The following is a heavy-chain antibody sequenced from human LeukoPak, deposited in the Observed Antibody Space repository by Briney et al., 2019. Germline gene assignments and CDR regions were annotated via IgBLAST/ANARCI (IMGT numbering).Heavy chain of an antibody. Sequence: GGSLRLSCAASGFTFSNYGMHWVRQAPGKGLEWVAVISYDGSNKYYADSVKGRFTISRDNSKDTLYLQMNSLRAEDTAVYYCAKDSRYYDFWSGYGILYYYYYMDVWGKGTTVTVSS. CDR1: GFTFSNYG. J-gene: IGHJ6*03. CDR3: AKDSRYYDFWSGYGILYYYYYMDV. CDR2: ISYDGSNK. V-gene: IGHV3-30*18. D-gene: IGHD3-3*01.